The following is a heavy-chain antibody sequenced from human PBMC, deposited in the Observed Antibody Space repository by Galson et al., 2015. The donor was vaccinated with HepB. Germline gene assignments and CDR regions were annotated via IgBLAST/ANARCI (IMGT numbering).Heavy chain of an antibody. J-gene: IGHJ3*02. V-gene: IGHV1-3*01. CDR2: INVGNGNT. CDR1: AYTFTRHA. CDR3: AREGATAYPFHAFDI. D-gene: IGHD2-21*02. Sequence: SVKVSCKASAYTFTRHAIHWVRHAPGQRLEWMGWINVGNGNTKYAQNFQGRVTITKDTSANTAYMELSRLRAGDTAVYYCAREGATAYPFHAFDIWGQGTMVTVSS.